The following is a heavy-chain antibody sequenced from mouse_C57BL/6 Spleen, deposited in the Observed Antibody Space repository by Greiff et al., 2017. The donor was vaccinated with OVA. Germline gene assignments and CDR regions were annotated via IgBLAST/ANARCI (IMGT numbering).Heavy chain of an antibody. D-gene: IGHD1-1*01. J-gene: IGHJ4*01. CDR2: INPNNGGT. Sequence: SGYTFTDYYMNWVKQSHGKSLEWIGDINPNNGGTSYNQKFKGKATLTVDKSSSTAYMELRSLTSEDSAVYYCARSHYGSSPYYAMDYWGQGTSVTVSS. V-gene: IGHV1-26*01. CDR3: ARSHYGSSPYYAMDY. CDR1: GYTFTDYY.